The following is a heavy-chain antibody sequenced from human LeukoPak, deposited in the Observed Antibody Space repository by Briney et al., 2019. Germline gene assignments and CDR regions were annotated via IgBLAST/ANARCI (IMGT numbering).Heavy chain of an antibody. D-gene: IGHD2-15*01. Sequence: GGSLRLSCAASGFTFNTYVISWVRQAPGKGLEWVSSMSGSGSSTYYADSVKGRFTISRDNSKNTLYLRMNSLRAEDTAVYYCAKTSVGGGRIIGSGYFDNWGQGTLVTVSS. CDR3: AKTSVGGGRIIGSGYFDN. V-gene: IGHV3-23*01. CDR2: MSGSGSST. CDR1: GFTFNTYV. J-gene: IGHJ4*02.